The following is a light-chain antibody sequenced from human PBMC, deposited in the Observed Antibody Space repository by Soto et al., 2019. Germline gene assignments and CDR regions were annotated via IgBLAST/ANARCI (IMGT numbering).Light chain of an antibody. Sequence: EIVLTQSPAPLSVSPGERATLSCRASQSVSSKLAWYQQKPGQAPRLLIFGASTRATGIPARFSGSGSGTEFTLTISSLQSDDVATYYCQHYNSYSEALGQGTKVDIK. CDR2: GAS. J-gene: IGKJ1*01. V-gene: IGKV3-15*01. CDR3: QHYNSYSEA. CDR1: QSVSSK.